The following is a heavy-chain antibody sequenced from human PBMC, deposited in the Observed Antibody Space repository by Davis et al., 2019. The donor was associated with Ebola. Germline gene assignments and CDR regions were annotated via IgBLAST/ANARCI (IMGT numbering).Heavy chain of an antibody. D-gene: IGHD5-24*01. Sequence: GESLKISCAASGLTFSGYSVNWVRQAPGKGLKWVSSISSRSNYIYYADSLKGRFTISRDNAKNSVYLEMNSLRAEDTAVYYCARAQEMATNVPGYWGQGTVVIVSS. CDR1: GLTFSGYS. CDR2: ISSRSNYI. V-gene: IGHV3-21*01. J-gene: IGHJ4*02. CDR3: ARAQEMATNVPGY.